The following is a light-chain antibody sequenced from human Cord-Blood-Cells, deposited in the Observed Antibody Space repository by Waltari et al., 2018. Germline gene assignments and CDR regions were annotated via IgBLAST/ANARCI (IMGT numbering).Light chain of an antibody. Sequence: IQLTQSPSSLSASVGDRVTITFRASQGISSYLAWYQHKPGKAPKRLSYAASTLQSGVPSRFSGSGSGTDCTLTISSLQPEDFATYYCQQLNSYPPLTFGGGTKVEIK. CDR2: AAS. CDR3: QQLNSYPPLT. J-gene: IGKJ4*01. V-gene: IGKV1-9*01. CDR1: QGISSY.